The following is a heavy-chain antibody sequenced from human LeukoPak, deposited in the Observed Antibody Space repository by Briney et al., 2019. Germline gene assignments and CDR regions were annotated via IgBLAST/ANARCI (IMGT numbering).Heavy chain of an antibody. V-gene: IGHV1-3*01. CDR2: INAGNGNT. J-gene: IGHJ6*02. CDR3: ASLSDDYYYYGMDV. Sequence: ASVKVSCKASGYTFTSYAMHWVRQAPGQRREWMGWINAGNGNTKYSQKFQGRVTITRDTSASTAYMELSSLRSEDTAVYYCASLSDDYYYYGMDVWGQGTTVTVSS. CDR1: GYTFTSYA.